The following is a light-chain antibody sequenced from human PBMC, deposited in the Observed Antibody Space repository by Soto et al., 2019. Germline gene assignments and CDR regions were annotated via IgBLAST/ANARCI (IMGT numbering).Light chain of an antibody. CDR1: QSISSW. V-gene: IGKV1-5*01. Sequence: DIQMTQSPSTLSASVGDRVTITCRASQSISSWLAWYQQNPGKAPKLLIYDASSLESGVPSRFSGSGSGTEFTLTISSLQPDDFATYYCQRYTSYSWTFGQGTKVDI. CDR2: DAS. J-gene: IGKJ1*01. CDR3: QRYTSYSWT.